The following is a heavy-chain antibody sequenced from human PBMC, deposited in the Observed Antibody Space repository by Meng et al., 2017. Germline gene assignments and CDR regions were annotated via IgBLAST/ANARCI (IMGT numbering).Heavy chain of an antibody. Sequence: SDTLSPTCTVSGYSISSGYYWGWIRQPPGKGLEWIGSIYHSGSTYYNPSIKSRVTISVDTSKNQFSMKLSSVTAADTAVYYCASGYGDYSLFDYWGQGTLVTVSS. J-gene: IGHJ4*02. D-gene: IGHD4-17*01. CDR3: ASGYGDYSLFDY. CDR2: IYHSGST. V-gene: IGHV4-38-2*02. CDR1: GYSISSGYY.